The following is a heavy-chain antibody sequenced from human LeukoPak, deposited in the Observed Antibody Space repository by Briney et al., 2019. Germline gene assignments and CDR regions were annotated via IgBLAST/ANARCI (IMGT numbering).Heavy chain of an antibody. CDR3: ARQRLWLRDAFDI. V-gene: IGHV5-51*01. CDR1: GYSFTTYW. D-gene: IGHD5-18*01. J-gene: IGHJ3*02. CDR2: IYPGDSDT. Sequence: GDSLKISCKGSGYSFTTYWIGWVRQMPGKGLEYMGIIYPGDSDTTYSPSFQGQVTISADKSISTAYLQWSSLKASDTAMYYCARQRLWLRDAFDIWGQGTMVTVSS.